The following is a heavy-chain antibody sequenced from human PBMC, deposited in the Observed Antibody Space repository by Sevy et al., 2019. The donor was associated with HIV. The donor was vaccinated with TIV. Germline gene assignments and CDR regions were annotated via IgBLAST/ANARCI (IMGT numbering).Heavy chain of an antibody. CDR3: ARAQQVTMLVVIGGLYFDF. CDR2: IKQDMSEK. V-gene: IGHV3-7*01. D-gene: IGHD3-22*01. CDR1: GFTFSSYC. Sequence: GGSLRLSCAASGFTFSSYCMTWVRQAPGKGLEWVANIKQDMSEKYYANSGKVRFTIASDKARNSLYLQMESLRAEDTAVYYCARAQQVTMLVVIGGLYFDFWGQGTLVTVSS. J-gene: IGHJ4*02.